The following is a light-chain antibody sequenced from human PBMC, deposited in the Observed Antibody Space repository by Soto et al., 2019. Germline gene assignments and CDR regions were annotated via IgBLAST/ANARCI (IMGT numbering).Light chain of an antibody. CDR1: SIGSKS. J-gene: IGLJ1*01. V-gene: IGLV3-21*02. CDR3: QVWDDTNNHYV. CDR2: DDR. Sequence: SYELTQPPPVSVAPGQTARITCGGNSIGSKSVHWYHQQPGQAPVLVVYDDRDRPSGIPKRFSGSKSGKTAALTISRVEAGDEADYYCQVWDDTNNHYVFGTGTKVTVL.